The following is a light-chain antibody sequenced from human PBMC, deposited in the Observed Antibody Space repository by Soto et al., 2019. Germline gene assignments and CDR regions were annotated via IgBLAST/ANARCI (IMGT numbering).Light chain of an antibody. J-gene: IGKJ1*01. CDR2: TAS. CDR1: QGISSW. V-gene: IGKV1-12*01. Sequence: DIQMTQSPSSVSASVGDRVTITCRASQGISSWLAWYQQKPGKAPKLLISTASTLQSGVPSRFSGSGSETDFTLTISSLQPEDFATYYCQQGYSAPWTFGQGTKVDIK. CDR3: QQGYSAPWT.